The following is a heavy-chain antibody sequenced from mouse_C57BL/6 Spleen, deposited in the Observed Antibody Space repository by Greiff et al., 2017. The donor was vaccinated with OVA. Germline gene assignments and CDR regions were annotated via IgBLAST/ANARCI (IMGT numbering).Heavy chain of an antibody. Sequence: VQLQQPGAELVKPGASVKLSCKASGYTFTSYWMHWVKQGPGQGLEWIGMIHPNRGSTTYNEKFKSKATLTVDKSSSTAYMQLSSLTSEDSAVYYCAREGDYYGQYYFDYWGQGTTLTVSS. J-gene: IGHJ2*01. D-gene: IGHD1-1*01. CDR2: IHPNRGST. V-gene: IGHV1-64*01. CDR3: AREGDYYGQYYFDY. CDR1: GYTFTSYW.